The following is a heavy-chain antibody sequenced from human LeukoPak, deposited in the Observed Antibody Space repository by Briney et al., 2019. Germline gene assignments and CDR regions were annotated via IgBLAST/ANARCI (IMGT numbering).Heavy chain of an antibody. J-gene: IGHJ4*02. CDR1: GYSFRTEW. Sequence: GESLKISCKGSGYSFRTEWIGWMRQMPGKGLEWMAIITPGKSGTQYSASLQGQVTISADTSINTAYLQWSSLKASDSAMYYCATRVDGAFYWGQGTLVTVSS. V-gene: IGHV5-51*01. D-gene: IGHD3-16*01. CDR2: ITPGKSGT. CDR3: ATRVDGAFY.